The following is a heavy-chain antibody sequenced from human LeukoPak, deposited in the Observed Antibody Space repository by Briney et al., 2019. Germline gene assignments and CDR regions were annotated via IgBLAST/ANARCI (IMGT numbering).Heavy chain of an antibody. Sequence: PSETLSLTCTVSGGSISSYYWSWIRQPAGKGLEWIGRIYTSGSTNYNPSLKSRVTMSVDTSKNQFSLKLSSVTAADTAVCYGARCVGLGREGYCYGYWFHYWGQGTLVPV. CDR2: IYTSGST. J-gene: IGHJ4*02. CDR3: ARCVGLGREGYCYGYWFHY. CDR1: GGSISSYY. D-gene: IGHD5-18*01. V-gene: IGHV4-4*07.